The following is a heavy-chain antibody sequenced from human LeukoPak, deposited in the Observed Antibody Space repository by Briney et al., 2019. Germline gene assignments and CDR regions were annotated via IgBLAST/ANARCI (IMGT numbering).Heavy chain of an antibody. Sequence: GGTLRLSCAASGFTFSTYGMSWVRQAPGKGLEWVSGISYSSETIGYVDSVKGRFTVSRDNRKNSLYLQMNSLRPEDTALYYCAKDRGGGSQLGDAYDVWGQGTMVTVSS. J-gene: IGHJ3*01. D-gene: IGHD4-23*01. CDR2: ISYSSETI. CDR3: AKDRGGGSQLGDAYDV. V-gene: IGHV3-9*01. CDR1: GFTFSTYG.